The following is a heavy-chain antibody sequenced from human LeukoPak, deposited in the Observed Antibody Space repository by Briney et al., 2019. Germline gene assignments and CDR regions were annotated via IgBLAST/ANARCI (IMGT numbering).Heavy chain of an antibody. CDR3: ARRASVQLERRFDY. CDR2: IYHSGST. CDR1: GGSISSSNW. J-gene: IGHJ4*02. D-gene: IGHD1-1*01. V-gene: IGHV4-4*02. Sequence: TSETLSLTCAVSGGSISSSNWWSWVRQPPEKGLEWIGEIYHSGSTNYNPSLKSRVTISVDTSKNQFSLKLSSVTAADTAVYYCARRASVQLERRFDYWGQGTLVTVSS.